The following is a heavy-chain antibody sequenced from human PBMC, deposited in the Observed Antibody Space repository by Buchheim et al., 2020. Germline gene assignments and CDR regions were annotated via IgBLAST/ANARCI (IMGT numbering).Heavy chain of an antibody. D-gene: IGHD3-10*01. CDR1: GGSISSYY. J-gene: IGHJ4*02. CDR3: ARTEGYGSGSYWGL. CDR2: IYYSGST. V-gene: IGHV4-59*01. Sequence: QVQLQESGPGLVKPSETLSLTCTVSGGSISSYYWSWIRQPPGKGLEWIGYIYYSGSTNYNPSLKSRVTISVDTSKNQFSLKLSSVTAADTAVYYCARTEGYGSGSYWGLWGQGTL.